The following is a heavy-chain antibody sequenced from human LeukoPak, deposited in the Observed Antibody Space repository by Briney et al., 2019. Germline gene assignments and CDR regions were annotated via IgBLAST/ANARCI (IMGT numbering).Heavy chain of an antibody. CDR1: GDSISTYY. CDR2: IYTSGST. Sequence: SETLSLTCTVSGDSISTYYWTWIRQPPGKGLEWIGRIYTSGSTNYNPSLKSRVTMSVDTSKNQFSLKLSSVTAADTAVYYCARDITVAARFDYFDYWGQGTLVTVSS. V-gene: IGHV4-4*07. CDR3: ARDITVAARFDYFDY. D-gene: IGHD2-15*01. J-gene: IGHJ4*02.